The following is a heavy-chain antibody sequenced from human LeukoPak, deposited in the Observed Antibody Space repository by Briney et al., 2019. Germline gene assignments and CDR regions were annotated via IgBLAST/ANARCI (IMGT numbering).Heavy chain of an antibody. V-gene: IGHV4-39*01. CDR1: GGSISSSTYY. J-gene: IGHJ3*02. CDR2: MYYSGST. CDR3: ARLTAATDI. Sequence: RTSETLSLTCTVSGGSISSSTYYWGWIRQPPGKGLEWIASMYYSGSTYYNPSLKSRVTISVDTSKNQFSLNVSSVTAADTDVYYCARLTAATDIWGQGTLVTVSS.